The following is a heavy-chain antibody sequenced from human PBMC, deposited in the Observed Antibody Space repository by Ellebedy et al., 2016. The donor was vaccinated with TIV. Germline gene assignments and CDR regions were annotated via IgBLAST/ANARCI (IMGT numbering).Heavy chain of an antibody. CDR1: GFTVSSNY. CDR3: SGGISVAGTSLGF. CDR2: IYSSGGT. J-gene: IGHJ4*02. D-gene: IGHD6-19*01. Sequence: PGGSLRLSCAASGFTVSSNYMSWVRQAPGRGPEWVSTIYSSGGTHYAGSVKGRFTISRDNSKNTLYLQMNSLRAEGTAVYFCSGGISVAGTSLGFWGQGTLVTVSS. V-gene: IGHV3-53*01.